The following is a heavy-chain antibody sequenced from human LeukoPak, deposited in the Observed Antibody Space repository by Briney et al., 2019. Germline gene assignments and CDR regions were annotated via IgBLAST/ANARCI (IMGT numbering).Heavy chain of an antibody. D-gene: IGHD3-22*01. Sequence: GGSLRLSCAASGFTFSSYAMSWVRQAPGKGLEWVSAISGSGGSTYYADSVKGRFTISRDNSKNTLYLQMNSLRAEDTAVYYCARVYDSSGYYTFYYYGMDVWGQGTTVTVSS. CDR2: ISGSGGST. V-gene: IGHV3-23*01. CDR1: GFTFSSYA. J-gene: IGHJ6*02. CDR3: ARVYDSSGYYTFYYYGMDV.